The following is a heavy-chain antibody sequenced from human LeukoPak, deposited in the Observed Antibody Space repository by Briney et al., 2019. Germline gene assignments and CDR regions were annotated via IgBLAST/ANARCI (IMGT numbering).Heavy chain of an antibody. CDR1: GFTLNSYE. J-gene: IGHJ4*02. V-gene: IGHV3-48*03. CDR3: ARGTTINNFDY. Sequence: GGSLRLSCAASGFTLNSYEMNWVRQAPGKGLEWVSYISRSGSSTHYVDSVKGRLTISRDNAKNSLYLQMNSLRAEDTAVYYCARGTTINNFDYWGQGTLVTVSS. CDR2: ISRSGSST. D-gene: IGHD5-12*01.